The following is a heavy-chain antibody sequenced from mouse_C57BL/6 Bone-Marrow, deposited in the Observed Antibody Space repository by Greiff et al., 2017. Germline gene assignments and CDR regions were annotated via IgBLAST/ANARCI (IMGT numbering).Heavy chain of an antibody. J-gene: IGHJ3*01. V-gene: IGHV2-2*01. Sequence: QVQLKQSGPGLVQPSPSLSITCTVSGFSFTSYGVHWVRQSPGKGLEWLGVIWSGGSTDYNAAFISRLSISKDNSKSQVFCKMNSLQADDTAVYYCASYDGYPAWFAYWGQGTLVTGSA. D-gene: IGHD2-3*01. CDR1: GFSFTSYG. CDR2: IWSGGST. CDR3: ASYDGYPAWFAY.